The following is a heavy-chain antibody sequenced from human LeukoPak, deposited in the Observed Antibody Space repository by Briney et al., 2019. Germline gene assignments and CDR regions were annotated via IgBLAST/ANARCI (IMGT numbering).Heavy chain of an antibody. D-gene: IGHD3-10*01. CDR3: ARGVYLSIGEGP. CDR2: MNPNSGNT. CDR1: GYTFTSYD. V-gene: IGHV1-8*01. Sequence: ASVKVSCKASGYTFTSYDINWVRQATGQGLEWMGWMNPNSGNTGYAQKFQGRVTMTRNTSISTAYMELSSLRSEDTAVYYCARGVYLSIGEGPWGQGTLVTVSS. J-gene: IGHJ5*02.